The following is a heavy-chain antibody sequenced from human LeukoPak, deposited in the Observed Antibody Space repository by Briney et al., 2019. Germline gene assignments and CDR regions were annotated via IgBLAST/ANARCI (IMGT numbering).Heavy chain of an antibody. CDR2: ISAYNGNT. V-gene: IGHV1-18*01. CDR3: ARDSVLRYFDWLLSSIGDAFDI. Sequence: GASVKVSCKASGYTFTSYGISWVRQAPGQGLEWMGWISAYNGNTNYAQKLQGRVTMTTDTSTSTAYMELRSLRSDDTAVYYCARDSVLRYFDWLLSSIGDAFDIWGQGTMVTVSS. J-gene: IGHJ3*02. CDR1: GYTFTSYG. D-gene: IGHD3-9*01.